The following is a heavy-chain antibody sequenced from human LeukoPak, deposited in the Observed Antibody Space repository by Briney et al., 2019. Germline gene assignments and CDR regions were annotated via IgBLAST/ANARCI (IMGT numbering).Heavy chain of an antibody. CDR3: AREGYCSSTSCSWTYYYYGMDV. CDR2: INAGNGNT. CDR1: GYTFTGYY. D-gene: IGHD2-2*01. Sequence: ASVKVSCKASGYTFTGYYMHWVRQAPGQRLEWMGWINAGNGNTKYSQKFQGRVTITRDTSASTAYMELSSLRSEDTAVYYCAREGYCSSTSCSWTYYYYGMDVWGQGTTVTVSS. J-gene: IGHJ6*02. V-gene: IGHV1-3*01.